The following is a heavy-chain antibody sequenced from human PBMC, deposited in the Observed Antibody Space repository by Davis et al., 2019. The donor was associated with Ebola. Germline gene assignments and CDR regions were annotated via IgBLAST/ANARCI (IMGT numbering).Heavy chain of an antibody. J-gene: IGHJ5*02. CDR2: ISYDGSNK. CDR1: GFTFSSYG. Sequence: GESLKISCAASGFTFSSYGMHWVRQAPGKGLEWVAVISYDGSNKYYADSVKGRFTISRDNSKNTLYLQMNSLRAEDTAVYYCARRGWWLRQNWFDPWGQGTLVTVSS. D-gene: IGHD5-12*01. CDR3: ARRGWWLRQNWFDP. V-gene: IGHV3-30*03.